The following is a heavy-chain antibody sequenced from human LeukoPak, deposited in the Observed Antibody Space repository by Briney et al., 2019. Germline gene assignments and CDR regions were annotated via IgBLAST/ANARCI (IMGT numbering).Heavy chain of an antibody. CDR2: IYYSGST. V-gene: IGHV4-39*01. CDR3: ARGRITMVRGGYYHYYMDV. J-gene: IGHJ6*03. CDR1: GGSISSSSYY. D-gene: IGHD3-10*01. Sequence: PSETLSLTCTVSGGSISSSSYYWGWIRQPPGKGLEWIGSIYYSGSTYYNPSLKSRVTISVDTSKNQFSLKLSSVTAADAAVYYCARGRITMVRGGYYHYYMDVWGKGTTVTVSS.